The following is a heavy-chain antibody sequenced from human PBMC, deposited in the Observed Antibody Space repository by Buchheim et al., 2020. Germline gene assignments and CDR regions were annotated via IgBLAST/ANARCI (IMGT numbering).Heavy chain of an antibody. V-gene: IGHV4-39*01. CDR1: GGSISSSSYY. CDR3: ARLTDNYGSGSSRDGMDV. CDR2: IYYSGST. J-gene: IGHJ6*02. D-gene: IGHD3-10*01. Sequence: QLQLQESGPGLVKPSETLSLTCTVSGGSISSSSYYWGWIRQPPGKGLEWIGSIYYSGSTYYNPSLKSRVTISVDTSKNQFSLKLSSVTAADTAVYYCARLTDNYGSGSSRDGMDVWGQGT.